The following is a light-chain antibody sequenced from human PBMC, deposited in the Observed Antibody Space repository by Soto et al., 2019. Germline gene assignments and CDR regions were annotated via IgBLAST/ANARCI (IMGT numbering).Light chain of an antibody. V-gene: IGLV2-14*01. Sequence: QSALTQPASVSGSPGQWINIYCTGTNSDVGGYDYVSWYKQYPGQAPKVIIYEVTYRPSGVSARFSGSKSGTTASLTISDRQTEDEADYYCSSFTNSNSRVFGGGTQLTVL. CDR2: EVT. CDR1: NSDVGGYDY. CDR3: SSFTNSNSRV. J-gene: IGLJ7*01.